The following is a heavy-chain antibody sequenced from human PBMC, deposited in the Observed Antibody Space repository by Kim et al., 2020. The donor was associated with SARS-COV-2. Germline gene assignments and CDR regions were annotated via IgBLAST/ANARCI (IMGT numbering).Heavy chain of an antibody. V-gene: IGHV3-49*03. CDR3: ARGSGSYHAYFDY. CDR1: GFTFGDYS. Sequence: GGSLRLSCTASGFTFGDYSMTWLRQAPGKGLELISFVRSKTYGGTTQYAASVKGRFTISRDDSKSIAYLQMDSLKTEDTAVYYCARGSGSYHAYFDYWGQGALVSVSS. J-gene: IGHJ4*02. D-gene: IGHD1-26*01. CDR2: VRSKTYGGTT.